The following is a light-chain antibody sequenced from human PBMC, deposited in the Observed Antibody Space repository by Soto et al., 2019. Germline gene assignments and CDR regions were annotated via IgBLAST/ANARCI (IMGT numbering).Light chain of an antibody. J-gene: IGLJ2*01. CDR2: LSSDGSH. V-gene: IGLV4-69*01. CDR1: SGHSSYA. CDR3: QTWDTGARVV. Sequence: QPVLTQSPSASTALGASVKLTCTVSSGHSSYAIAWHQQQPEKGPRYLMKLSSDGSHSKGDGIPDRFSGSSSGAERYLTISSLQSEDEADYYCQTWDTGARVVFGGGTKLTVL.